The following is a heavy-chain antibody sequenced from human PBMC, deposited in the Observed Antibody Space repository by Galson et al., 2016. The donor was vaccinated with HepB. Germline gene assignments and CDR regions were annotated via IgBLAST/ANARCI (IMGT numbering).Heavy chain of an antibody. Sequence: SVKVSCKASGDSFTDYYMHWVRQAPGQGLEWMGGINPNSGGTKYARKFQGRVTMSRDTSISNAYMDLNELRSDDTAVYYCARTRTLCLASGSWFDYWGQGTLVTVSS. CDR1: GDSFTDYY. CDR3: ARTRTLCLASGSWFDY. J-gene: IGHJ4*02. D-gene: IGHD3-10*01. V-gene: IGHV1-2*02. CDR2: INPNSGGT.